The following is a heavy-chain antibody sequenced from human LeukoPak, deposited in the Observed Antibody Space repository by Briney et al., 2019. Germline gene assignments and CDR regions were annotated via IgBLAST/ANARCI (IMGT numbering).Heavy chain of an antibody. CDR1: GFTFSSYG. D-gene: IGHD6-19*01. CDR2: ISYDGSNK. V-gene: IGHV3-30*18. Sequence: GRSLRLSCAASGFTFSSYGMHWVRQAPGKGLEWVAVISYDGSNKYYADSVKGRFTISRDNSKNTLYLQMNSLRAEDTAVYYCVKDASFGYSSGWYVGGFDYWGQGTLVTVSS. J-gene: IGHJ4*02. CDR3: VKDASFGYSSGWYVGGFDY.